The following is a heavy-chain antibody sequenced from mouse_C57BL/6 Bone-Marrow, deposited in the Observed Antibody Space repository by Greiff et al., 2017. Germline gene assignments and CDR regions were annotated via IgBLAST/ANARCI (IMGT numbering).Heavy chain of an antibody. J-gene: IGHJ2*01. CDR3: ARESPDYFDY. Sequence: VQLQQSGAELVRPGSSVKLSCKASGYTFTSYWMHWVKQRPIQGLDWIGNIDPSDSETHYNQKFKDKATLTVDKSSSTAYMQLSSLTSEDSAVYYCARESPDYFDYWGQGTTLTVSS. CDR2: IDPSDSET. V-gene: IGHV1-52*01. CDR1: GYTFTSYW.